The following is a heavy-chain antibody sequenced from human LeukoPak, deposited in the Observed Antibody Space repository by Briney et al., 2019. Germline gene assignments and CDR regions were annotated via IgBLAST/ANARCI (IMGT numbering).Heavy chain of an antibody. J-gene: IGHJ3*02. CDR2: ISYDGSNK. D-gene: IGHD6-13*01. CDR1: GFTFSSYG. Sequence: PGGSLRLSCAASGFTFSSYGMHWVRQAPGKGLEWVAVISYDGSNKYYADSVKGRFTISRDNSKNTLYLQMNSLRAEDTAVYYCAKDYAYSSSWYPRHDAFDIWGQGTMVTVSS. V-gene: IGHV3-30*18. CDR3: AKDYAYSSSWYPRHDAFDI.